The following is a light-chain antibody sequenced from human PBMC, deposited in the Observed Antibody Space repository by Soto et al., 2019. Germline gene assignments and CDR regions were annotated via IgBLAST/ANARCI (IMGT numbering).Light chain of an antibody. CDR1: VSDVGNFGP. J-gene: IGLJ1*01. CDR2: EGN. V-gene: IGLV2-23*01. Sequence: QSALTQPASVSGSPGQSITISCTGSVSDVGNFGPVSWYQQHPGQVPKLIIYEGNRRPSGVSSRFSGSKSGNTASLTISGLQHEDQAAYSCCSYVGARTYVFGTGTKVTV. CDR3: CSYVGARTYV.